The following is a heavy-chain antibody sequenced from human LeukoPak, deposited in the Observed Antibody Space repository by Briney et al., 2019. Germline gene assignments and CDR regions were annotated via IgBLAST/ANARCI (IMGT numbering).Heavy chain of an antibody. CDR1: GFTFSSYE. J-gene: IGHJ4*02. Sequence: GSLXXXCAASGFTFSSYEMNWVRQAPGKGLEWVSYISSSSSNIAYADSVKGRFTISRDNVKNSLYLQINSLRVEDSSVYYXARGGAARPDYWGQGTLVTVSS. V-gene: IGHV3-48*03. CDR3: ARGGAARPDY. CDR2: ISSSSSNI. D-gene: IGHD6-6*01.